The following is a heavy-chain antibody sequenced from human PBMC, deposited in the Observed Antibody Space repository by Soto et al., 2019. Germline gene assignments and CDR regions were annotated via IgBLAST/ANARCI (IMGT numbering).Heavy chain of an antibody. J-gene: IGHJ6*02. Sequence: GESLKISCKGSGYSFTSYWISWVRQMPGKGLEWMGRIDPSDSYTNYSPSFQGHVTISADKSISTAYLQWSSLKASDTAMYYCARYCSGGSCYSNYYYGMDVWGQGTTVTVSS. D-gene: IGHD2-15*01. CDR2: IDPSDSYT. CDR3: ARYCSGGSCYSNYYYGMDV. V-gene: IGHV5-10-1*01. CDR1: GYSFTSYW.